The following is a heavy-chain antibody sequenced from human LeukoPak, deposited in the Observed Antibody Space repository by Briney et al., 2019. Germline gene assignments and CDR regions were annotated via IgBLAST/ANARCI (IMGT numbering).Heavy chain of an antibody. CDR3: AKDRRTYYYDSSGYSDY. J-gene: IGHJ4*02. V-gene: IGHV3-48*01. D-gene: IGHD3-22*01. CDR2: ISSSSSTI. CDR1: GFTFSSYS. Sequence: PGGSLRLSCAASGFTFSSYSMNWVRQAPGKGLEWVSYISSSSSTIYYADSVKGRFTISRDNAKNSLYLQMNSLRAEDTAVFYCAKDRRTYYYDSSGYSDYWGQGTLVTVSS.